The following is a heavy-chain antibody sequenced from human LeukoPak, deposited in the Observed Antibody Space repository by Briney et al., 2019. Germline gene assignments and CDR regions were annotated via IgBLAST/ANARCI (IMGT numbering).Heavy chain of an antibody. V-gene: IGHV3-21*01. Sequence: GGSLRLSCAASGFTFSRYSMNWVRQAPGKGLEWVSSISSSSSYIYYADSVKGRFTISRDNAKNSLYLQMNSLRAEDTAVYYCARSYYDILTGWAYYYYYYYMDVWGKGTTVTISS. CDR3: ARSYYDILTGWAYYYYYYYMDV. D-gene: IGHD3-9*01. J-gene: IGHJ6*03. CDR1: GFTFSRYS. CDR2: ISSSSSYI.